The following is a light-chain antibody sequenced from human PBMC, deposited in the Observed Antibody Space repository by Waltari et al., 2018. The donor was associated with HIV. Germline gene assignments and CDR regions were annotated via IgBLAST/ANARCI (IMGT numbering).Light chain of an antibody. CDR2: DVN. Sequence: QSALTQPRSVSGSPGQSVTISCTGTSSDVGGYNYVSWYQQHPGKAPKLMIYDVNKRPAGVPDRVSGSKSGNTASLTSSGLQAEDEADFYCCSHAGSYTWVFGGGTKLTVL. CDR3: CSHAGSYTWV. V-gene: IGLV2-11*01. J-gene: IGLJ3*02. CDR1: SSDVGGYNY.